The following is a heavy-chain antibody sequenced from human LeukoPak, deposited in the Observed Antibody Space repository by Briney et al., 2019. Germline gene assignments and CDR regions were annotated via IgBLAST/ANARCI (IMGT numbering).Heavy chain of an antibody. CDR3: AKDHRSGWYFEA. Sequence: GGSLRLSCAASGFTFSSYGMHWVRQAPGKGLEWVAFTRYDGSNKYYADSVKGRFTISRDNSKNTLYLQMNSLRAEDTAVYYCAKDHRSGWYFEAWGQGTLVTVSS. D-gene: IGHD6-19*01. CDR1: GFTFSSYG. CDR2: TRYDGSNK. J-gene: IGHJ4*02. V-gene: IGHV3-30*02.